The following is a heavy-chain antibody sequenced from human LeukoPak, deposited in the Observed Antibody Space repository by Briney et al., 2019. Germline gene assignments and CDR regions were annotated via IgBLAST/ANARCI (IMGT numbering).Heavy chain of an antibody. Sequence: ASVKVSCKASGYTFTGYYMHWVRQAPGQGLEWMGWINPNSGGTNYAQKFQGRVTMTRDTSISTAYMELSGLRSDDTAVYYCARRHGGYDSSLDYWGQGTLVTVSS. D-gene: IGHD5-12*01. CDR1: GYTFTGYY. CDR2: INPNSGGT. V-gene: IGHV1-2*02. CDR3: ARRHGGYDSSLDY. J-gene: IGHJ4*02.